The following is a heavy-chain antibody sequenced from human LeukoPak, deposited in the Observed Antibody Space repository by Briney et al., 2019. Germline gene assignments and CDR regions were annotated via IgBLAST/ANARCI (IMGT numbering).Heavy chain of an antibody. CDR1: EFTFSSYW. CDR2: INHNGNVN. V-gene: IGHV3-7*01. D-gene: IGHD6-13*01. J-gene: IGHJ4*02. Sequence: GGSLRLSCAASEFTFSSYWMNWARQAPGKGLEWVASINHNGNVNYYVDSVKGRFTISRDNAKNSLYLQMNSLRAEDTAVYYCAAAAVYWGQGTLVTVSS. CDR3: AAAAVY.